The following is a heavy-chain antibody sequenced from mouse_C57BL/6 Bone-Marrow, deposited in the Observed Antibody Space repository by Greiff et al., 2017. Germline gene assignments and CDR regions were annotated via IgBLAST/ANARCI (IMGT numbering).Heavy chain of an antibody. CDR2: IFPGSGST. J-gene: IGHJ1*03. V-gene: IGHV1-75*01. Sequence: VKLMESGPELVKPGASVKISCKASGYTFTDYYINWVKQRPGQGLEWIGWIFPGSGSTYYNEKFKGKATLTVDKSSSTAYMLLSSLTSEDSAVYFCARFPITTVRRGYFDVWGTGTTGTVSS. CDR1: GYTFTDYY. CDR3: ARFPITTVRRGYFDV. D-gene: IGHD1-1*01.